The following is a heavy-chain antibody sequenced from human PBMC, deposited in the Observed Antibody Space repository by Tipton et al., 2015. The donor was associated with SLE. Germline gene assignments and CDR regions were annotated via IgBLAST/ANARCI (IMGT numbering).Heavy chain of an antibody. CDR2: IYYSGNT. Sequence: TLSLTCTVSGGSVSSGSYYWGWIRQPPGKGLEWIGSIYYSGNTYYNPSLKSRVTISVDTSKNHFSLKLSSVTAADTAVYYCARESASSSWYVGDYWGQGTLVTVSS. CDR3: ARESASSSWYVGDY. CDR1: GGSVSSGSYY. V-gene: IGHV4-39*07. J-gene: IGHJ4*02. D-gene: IGHD6-13*01.